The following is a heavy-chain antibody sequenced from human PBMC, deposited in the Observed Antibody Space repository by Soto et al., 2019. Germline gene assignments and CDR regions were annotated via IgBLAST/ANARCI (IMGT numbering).Heavy chain of an antibody. J-gene: IGHJ5*02. V-gene: IGHV4-30-4*01. Sequence: PSETLSLTCTVSGGSISSGDYYWSWIRQPPGKGLEWIGYIYYSGSTYYNPSLKSRVTISVDTSKNQFSLKLSSVTAADTAVYYCARESSAIRSWFDPWGQGTLVTVPQ. CDR2: IYYSGST. CDR1: GGSISSGDYY. D-gene: IGHD5-12*01. CDR3: ARESSAIRSWFDP.